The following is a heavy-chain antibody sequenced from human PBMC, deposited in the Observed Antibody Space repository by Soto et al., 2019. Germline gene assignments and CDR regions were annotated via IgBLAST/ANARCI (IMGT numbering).Heavy chain of an antibody. D-gene: IGHD6-19*01. Sequence: ASVKVSCKTSGYTFVTYDISWRRQAPGQGIECMGWISPHNGKTNYIEDLQGRVTLTADTSTSTAYMELRNLRSDDTAVYFCARDSSHYFDYWGQGTLVTVSS. CDR3: ARDSSHYFDY. V-gene: IGHV1-18*01. J-gene: IGHJ4*02. CDR2: ISPHNGKT. CDR1: GYTFVTYD.